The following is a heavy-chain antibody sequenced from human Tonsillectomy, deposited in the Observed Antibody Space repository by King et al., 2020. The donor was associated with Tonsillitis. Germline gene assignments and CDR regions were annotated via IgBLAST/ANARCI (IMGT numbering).Heavy chain of an antibody. D-gene: IGHD2-21*01. V-gene: IGHV3-30*04. CDR1: GLTFSSYA. CDR3: ARGDDYGDY. J-gene: IGHJ4*02. Sequence: VQLVESGGGVVQPGRSLRLSCVVSGLTFSSYAMHWVRQAPGKGLEWVAVMSYDGSNKYYADSVKGRFTISRDNSKNTLYLQMNSLRAEDTAVYYCARGDDYGDYWGQGTLVTVSS. CDR2: MSYDGSNK.